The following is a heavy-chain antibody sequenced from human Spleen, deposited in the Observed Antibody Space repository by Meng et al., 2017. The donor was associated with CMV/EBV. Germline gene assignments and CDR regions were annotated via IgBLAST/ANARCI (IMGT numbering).Heavy chain of an antibody. CDR2: INPKNGDT. D-gene: IGHD1-26*01. CDR1: ARRFPSFS. J-gene: IGHJ4*02. V-gene: IGHV1-2*06. CDR3: TRRPLGSTRPFDY. Sequence: TTPARRFPSFSLRLVRPAPGQGLGWMGLINPKNGDTYYAQRFEGRVSMTTDTSITTVYMELSSLRFDDTAFYYCTRRPLGSTRPFDYWGQGTLVTVSS.